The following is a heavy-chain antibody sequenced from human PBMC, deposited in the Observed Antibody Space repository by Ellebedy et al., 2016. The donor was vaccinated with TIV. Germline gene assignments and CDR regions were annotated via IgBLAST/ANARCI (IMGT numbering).Heavy chain of an antibody. CDR3: ARSPLAVAGTPFDY. D-gene: IGHD6-19*01. CDR1: GGSFSGYY. V-gene: IGHV4-34*01. Sequence: SETLSLXCAVYGGSFSGYYWSWIRQPPGKGLEWIGEINHSGSTNYNPSPKSRVTISVDTSKNQFSLKLSSVTAADTAVYYCARSPLAVAGTPFDYWGQGTLVTVSS. J-gene: IGHJ4*02. CDR2: INHSGST.